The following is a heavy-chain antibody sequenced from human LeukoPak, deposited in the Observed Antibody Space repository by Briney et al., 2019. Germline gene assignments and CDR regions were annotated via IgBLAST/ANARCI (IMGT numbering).Heavy chain of an antibody. V-gene: IGHV4-59*08. CDR1: GGSMSSYY. Sequence: SETLSLTCTVSGGSMSSYYGSWIRQPPGKGLEWIGYISYSGSTNYNPSLKSRVTISIDTSKNQFSLKLRSVTAADTAIYYCARQGYDILTGYIDAFDIWGQGTMVTVSS. D-gene: IGHD3-9*01. J-gene: IGHJ3*02. CDR3: ARQGYDILTGYIDAFDI. CDR2: ISYSGST.